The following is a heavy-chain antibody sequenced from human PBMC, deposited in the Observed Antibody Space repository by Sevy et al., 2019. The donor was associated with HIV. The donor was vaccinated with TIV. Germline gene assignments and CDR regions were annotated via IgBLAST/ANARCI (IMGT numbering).Heavy chain of an antibody. Sequence: GGSLRLSCAASGFTFSSYEMNWVRQAPGKGLEWVSYISSSSSTIYYADSVKGRFTISRDNAKNSLYLQMNSLRAEDTAVYYCARAMDTYYYGSGSYFPPGYWGQGTLVTVSS. CDR1: GFTFSSYE. D-gene: IGHD3-10*01. V-gene: IGHV3-48*03. CDR3: ARAMDTYYYGSGSYFPPGY. CDR2: ISSSSSTI. J-gene: IGHJ4*02.